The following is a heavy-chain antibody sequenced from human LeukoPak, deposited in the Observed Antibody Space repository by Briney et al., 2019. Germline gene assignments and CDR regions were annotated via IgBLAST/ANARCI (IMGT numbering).Heavy chain of an antibody. CDR3: ANGPSFYDSSGYYYSDAFDI. Sequence: GGSLRLSCAASGFTFSSYAMSWVRQAPGKGLEWVSAISGSGGSTYYADSVKGRFTISRDNSKNTLYLQMNSLRAEDTAVYYCANGPSFYDSSGYYYSDAFDIWGQGIMVTVSS. D-gene: IGHD3-22*01. CDR1: GFTFSSYA. J-gene: IGHJ3*02. V-gene: IGHV3-23*01. CDR2: ISGSGGST.